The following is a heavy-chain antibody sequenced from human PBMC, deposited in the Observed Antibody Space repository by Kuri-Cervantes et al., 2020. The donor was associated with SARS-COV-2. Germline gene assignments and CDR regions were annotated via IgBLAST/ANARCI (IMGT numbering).Heavy chain of an antibody. J-gene: IGHJ4*02. CDR3: AREGYCSGGSCFDY. CDR2: IYYSGST. CDR1: GGSISSYY. Sequence: SETLSLTCTVSGGSISSYYWSWIRQPPGKGLEWIGYIYYSGSTNYNPSLKSRVTISVDTSKNQFSLKMSSVTAADTAVYYCAREGYCSGGSCFDYWGQGNLVTVSS. V-gene: IGHV4-59*01. D-gene: IGHD2-15*01.